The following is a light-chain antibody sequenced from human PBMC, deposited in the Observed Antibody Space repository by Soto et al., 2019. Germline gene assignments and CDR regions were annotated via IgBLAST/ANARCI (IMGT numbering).Light chain of an antibody. J-gene: IGKJ5*01. Sequence: EVVITQSPATQSVSPGERVTLSCRSSQSVADNLAWFQQKPGQGPRILIYGASTRETGILARFSGSGSETECTRTVSSLRSEDSAVYYCQQYNYWTITFGQGTRLEIK. V-gene: IGKV3-15*01. CDR1: QSVADN. CDR2: GAS. CDR3: QQYNYWTIT.